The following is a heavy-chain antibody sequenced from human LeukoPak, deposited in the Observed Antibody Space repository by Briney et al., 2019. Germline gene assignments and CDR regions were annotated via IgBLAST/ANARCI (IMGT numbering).Heavy chain of an antibody. CDR1: GGTFSSYA. Sequence: GASVKVSCKASGGTFSSYAISWVRQAPGQRLEWMGRIIPILGIANYAQKFQGRVTITADKSTSTAYMELSSLRSEDTAVYYCARGAVRGVISGAFDIWGQGTMVTVSS. CDR3: ARGAVRGVISGAFDI. D-gene: IGHD3-10*02. CDR2: IIPILGIA. J-gene: IGHJ3*02. V-gene: IGHV1-69*04.